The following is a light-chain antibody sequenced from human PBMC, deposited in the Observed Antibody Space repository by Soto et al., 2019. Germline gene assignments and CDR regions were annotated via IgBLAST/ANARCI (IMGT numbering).Light chain of an antibody. CDR1: QSVARNL. J-gene: IGKJ2*01. CDR2: DAI. V-gene: IGKV3-20*01. CDR3: HQYASSPLT. Sequence: EIVLTQSPGTLSLSPGERATLSCRASQSVARNLLAWFQQRPGQPPRLLIYDAIGRATGIPDRFSGSGSATDFPLPINRLGPEDFAVYYCHQYASSPLTLARGTKLEIK.